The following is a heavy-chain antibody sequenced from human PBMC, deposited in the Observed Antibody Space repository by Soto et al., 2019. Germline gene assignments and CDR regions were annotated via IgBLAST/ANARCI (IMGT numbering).Heavy chain of an antibody. CDR3: TRGTLGVFES. D-gene: IGHD3-16*01. V-gene: IGHV1-18*04. CDR1: GYSLTSYG. CDR2: ITTSNGNR. Sequence: QIQLVQSGGEVKQPGASVMVSCKASGYSLTSYGISWVRLVPGQGLEWMAWITTSNGNRNFARKFQDRVSLTADISTSTVYMLLRSLTSDDTAVYYCTRGTLGVFESWGQGTLVTVSS. J-gene: IGHJ4*02.